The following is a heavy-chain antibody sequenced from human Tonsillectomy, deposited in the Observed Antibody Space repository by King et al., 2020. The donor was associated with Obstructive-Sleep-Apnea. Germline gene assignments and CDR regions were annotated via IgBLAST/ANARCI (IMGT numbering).Heavy chain of an antibody. CDR2: MNPNSGNT. Sequence: QLVESGAEVKKPWASVKVSCKASGYTFTSYDINLVRQATGQGLGWMGCMNPNSGNTGYAQKFQGRVTMTRNTSISTAYMELSGLRSEDTAVYYCARMGGVTATDYWGQGTLVTVSS. D-gene: IGHD4-23*01. CDR1: GYTFTSYD. CDR3: ARMGGVTATDY. V-gene: IGHV1-8*01. J-gene: IGHJ4*02.